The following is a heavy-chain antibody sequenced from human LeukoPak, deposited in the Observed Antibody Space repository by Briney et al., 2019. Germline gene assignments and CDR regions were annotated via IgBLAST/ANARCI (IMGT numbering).Heavy chain of an antibody. Sequence: SETLSLTCTVSGGSISSYYWSWIRQPPGKGLEWIGYIYYSGSTNYNPSLKSRVTIPVDTSKNQFSLKLSSVTAADTAVYYCARARSNYYGMDVWGQGTTVTVSS. CDR1: GGSISSYY. CDR2: IYYSGST. V-gene: IGHV4-59*01. D-gene: IGHD1-14*01. J-gene: IGHJ6*02. CDR3: ARARSNYYGMDV.